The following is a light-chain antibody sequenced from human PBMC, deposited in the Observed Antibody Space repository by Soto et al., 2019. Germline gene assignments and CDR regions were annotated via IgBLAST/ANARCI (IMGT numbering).Light chain of an antibody. J-gene: IGKJ5*01. CDR1: QTISPF. Sequence: DIQLTQNQPSLSASVGDRVTITCRASQTISPFLNWYQCKPGKPPKLLIYESSNLRGGVSSRFSGSGSGTDFTLTIDRLQSDDFATYYCQHSSSDLIPFGQGGLLEI. CDR2: ESS. CDR3: QHSSSDLIP. V-gene: IGKV1-39*01.